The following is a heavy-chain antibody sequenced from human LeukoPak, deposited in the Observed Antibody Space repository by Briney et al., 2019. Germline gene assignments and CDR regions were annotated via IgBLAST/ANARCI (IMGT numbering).Heavy chain of an antibody. CDR2: ISSSSIYA. CDR1: GFTFSTNG. D-gene: IGHD3-22*01. J-gene: IGHJ4*02. V-gene: IGHV3-21*01. CDR3: ARESYDSSGNYPRDFDY. Sequence: PGGSLRLPCAASGFTFSTNGMNWVRQAPGKGLEWVSSISSSSIYAHYLDSVKGRFSISRDNANNLLYLQMTSLRAEDTAVYYCARESYDSSGNYPRDFDYWGQGTLVTVSS.